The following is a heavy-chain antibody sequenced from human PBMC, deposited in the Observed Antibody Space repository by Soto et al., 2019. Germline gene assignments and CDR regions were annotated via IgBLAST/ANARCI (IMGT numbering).Heavy chain of an antibody. CDR1: GGSISIYY. J-gene: IGHJ5*02. CDR3: ARDQGYYDFWSGTGWFDP. Sequence: PSETLSLTCTVSGGSISIYYWSWIREPPGKGLEWIGYIYYSGSTNYNPSLKSRVTISVDTSKNQFSLKLSSVTAADTAVYYCARDQGYYDFWSGTGWFDPWGQGTLVTVSS. V-gene: IGHV4-59*01. CDR2: IYYSGST. D-gene: IGHD3-3*01.